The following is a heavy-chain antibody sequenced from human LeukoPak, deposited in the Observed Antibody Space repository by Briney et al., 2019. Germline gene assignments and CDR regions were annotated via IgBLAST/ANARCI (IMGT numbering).Heavy chain of an antibody. V-gene: IGHV1-18*01. Sequence: ASVKVSCKASGYTFTSYGISWVRQAPGQGLEWMGWISAYNGNTNYAQKLQGRVTMTTDTSTSTAYMELSRLRSDDTAVYYCARVDRPGTAFDIWGQGTMVTVSS. CDR1: GYTFTSYG. CDR2: ISAYNGNT. D-gene: IGHD3-10*01. J-gene: IGHJ3*02. CDR3: ARVDRPGTAFDI.